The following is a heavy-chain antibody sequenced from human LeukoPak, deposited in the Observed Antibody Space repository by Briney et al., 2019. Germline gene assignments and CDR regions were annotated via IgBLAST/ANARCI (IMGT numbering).Heavy chain of an antibody. CDR3: ARDRNFGFDP. D-gene: IGHD1-14*01. Sequence: GGSLRLSCAASGFTFSSYEMNWVRQAPGKGLEWVSYISSSGSTIYYADSVKGRFTISRDNAKNSLYLQMNSLRAEDTAVYYCARDRNFGFDPWGQGTLVTVSS. J-gene: IGHJ5*02. CDR1: GFTFSSYE. V-gene: IGHV3-48*03. CDR2: ISSSGSTI.